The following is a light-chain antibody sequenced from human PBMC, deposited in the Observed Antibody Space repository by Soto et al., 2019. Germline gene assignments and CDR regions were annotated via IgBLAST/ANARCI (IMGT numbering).Light chain of an antibody. J-gene: IGKJ4*01. CDR1: QGISSY. V-gene: IGKV1-9*01. Sequence: DIQLTQSPSFLSASVGDRVTITCRASQGISSYLPWYQQKPGKAPKLLIYAASTLQSGVPSRFSGSGSGTEFTLTISSLQPEDFATDYCQQLNSYPYFGGGTKVEIK. CDR2: AAS. CDR3: QQLNSYPY.